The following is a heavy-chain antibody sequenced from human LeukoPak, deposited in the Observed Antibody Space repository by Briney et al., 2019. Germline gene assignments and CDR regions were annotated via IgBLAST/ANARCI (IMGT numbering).Heavy chain of an antibody. Sequence: SETLSLTCAVYGGSFSGYFWSWIRQPPGKGLEWIGEINHNGSSNCNPSLKSRVTMSVDTSKNQFSLRLTSVTAADRALYYCARRAAAGSDFDDYWGQGTLVTVSS. CDR1: GGSFSGYF. J-gene: IGHJ4*02. D-gene: IGHD6-13*01. CDR3: ARRAAAGSDFDDY. V-gene: IGHV4-34*01. CDR2: INHNGSS.